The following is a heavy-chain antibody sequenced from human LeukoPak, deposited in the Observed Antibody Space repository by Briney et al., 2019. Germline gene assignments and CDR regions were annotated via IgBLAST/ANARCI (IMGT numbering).Heavy chain of an antibody. V-gene: IGHV4-39*02. CDR3: ARETGDFGSYWDY. J-gene: IGHJ4*02. CDR1: GGSISSSSYY. D-gene: IGHD7-27*01. CDR2: IYYSGST. Sequence: SETLSLTCTVSGGSISSSSYYWGWIRQPPGKGLEWIGSIYYSGSTNYNPSLKSRVTISVDTSKSHFSLKLNSVTAADTALYFCARETGDFGSYWDYWGQGILVTVSS.